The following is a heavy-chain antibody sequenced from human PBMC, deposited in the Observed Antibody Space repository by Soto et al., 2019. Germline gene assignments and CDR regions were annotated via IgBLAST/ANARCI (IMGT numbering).Heavy chain of an antibody. V-gene: IGHV3-11*01. Sequence: PGGSLRLSCTVSGFAVRHNYLTWIRQAPGKGLEWLSYINTGGSPAYYADSVKGRFTISTDIAKKSLYLQMDSLRADDTGVYYCATGGIYYETWGQGTLVTVSS. CDR2: INTGGSPA. CDR1: GFAVRHNY. D-gene: IGHD1-26*01. CDR3: ATGGIYYET. J-gene: IGHJ5*02.